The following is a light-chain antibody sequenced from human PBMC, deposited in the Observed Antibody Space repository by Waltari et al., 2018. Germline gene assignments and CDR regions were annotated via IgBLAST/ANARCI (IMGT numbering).Light chain of an antibody. V-gene: IGKV1-39*01. J-gene: IGKJ1*01. CDR2: GAS. Sequence: DIQMTQSPSSLSASVGDRVTITCRASQSISRHLNWYQQKPGKAPNLLIYGASNLQRGFPSRFSASGSGTDFTLTISSLQPEDFATYYCQQSYSAPWTFGQGTKVEIK. CDR1: QSISRH. CDR3: QQSYSAPWT.